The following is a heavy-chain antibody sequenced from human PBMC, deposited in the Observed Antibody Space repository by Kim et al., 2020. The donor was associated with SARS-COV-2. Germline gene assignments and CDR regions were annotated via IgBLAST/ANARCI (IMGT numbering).Heavy chain of an antibody. CDR2: IIPIFGTA. J-gene: IGHJ4*02. V-gene: IGHV1-69*13. CDR1: GGTFSSYA. Sequence: SVKVSCKASGGTFSSYAISWVRQAPGQGLERMGGIIPIFGTANYAQKFQGRVTITADESTSTAYMELSSLRSEDTAVYYCARVVGGGPGSSWERRTDFDYWGQGTLVTVSS. D-gene: IGHD6-13*01. CDR3: ARVVGGGPGSSWERRTDFDY.